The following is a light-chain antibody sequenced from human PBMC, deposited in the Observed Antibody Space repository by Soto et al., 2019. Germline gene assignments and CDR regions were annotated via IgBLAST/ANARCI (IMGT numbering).Light chain of an antibody. J-gene: IGKJ1*01. Sequence: DNQMTQSPSTLSASVGDRVTITCRASRSVDLWLAWYQQKPGKAPKLLIYEASTRATGIPARFSGSGSGTEFTLTISSLQSEDSAVYYCKQSKSWRTRMFGQGTKVDI. CDR1: RSVDLW. V-gene: IGKV1-5*01. CDR3: KQSKSWRTRM. CDR2: EAS.